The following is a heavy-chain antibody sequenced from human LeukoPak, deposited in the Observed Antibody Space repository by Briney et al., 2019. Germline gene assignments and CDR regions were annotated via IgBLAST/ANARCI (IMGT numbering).Heavy chain of an antibody. J-gene: IGHJ4*02. V-gene: IGHV1-69*13. CDR3: ASIAQAYCGGDCYWGFDY. D-gene: IGHD2-21*02. Sequence: SVKVSCKASGGTFSSYAISWVRQAPGQGLEWMGGIIPIFGTANYAQKFQGRVTITADESTSTAYMELSSLRSEDTAVYYCASIAQAYCGGDCYWGFDYWGQGTLVTVSS. CDR1: GGTFSSYA. CDR2: IIPIFGTA.